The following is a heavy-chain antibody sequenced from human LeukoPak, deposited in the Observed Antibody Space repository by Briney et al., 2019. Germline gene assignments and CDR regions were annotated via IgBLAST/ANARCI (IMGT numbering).Heavy chain of an antibody. D-gene: IGHD3-9*01. J-gene: IGHJ3*02. V-gene: IGHV3-23*01. CDR2: ISDHGDST. CDR1: GFSVTTYA. CDR3: AKGRWGLTINNFDI. Sequence: GGSLRLSCAASGFSVTTYAMGWVRQAPGKGLEWVSVISDHGDSTHYADSVKGRFTISRDSSKNTLYLQMNSLRGEDTAVYYCAKGRWGLTINNFDIWGQGTMVTVSS.